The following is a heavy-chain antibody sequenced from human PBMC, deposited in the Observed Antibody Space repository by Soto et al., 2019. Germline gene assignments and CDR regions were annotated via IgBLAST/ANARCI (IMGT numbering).Heavy chain of an antibody. CDR3: PRTERRGLRSGYSYAY. Sequence: QVQLVQSGAEMKKPGSSVKVSCKASGGTFSSYAISWVRQAPGQGLEWMGGIIPIFGTANYAQKFQGRVTITADESTSTAYMELSSLRSEDTAVYYCPRTERRGLRSGYSYAYWGQGTLVTVSS. J-gene: IGHJ4*02. D-gene: IGHD5-18*01. CDR2: IIPIFGTA. V-gene: IGHV1-69*01. CDR1: GGTFSSYA.